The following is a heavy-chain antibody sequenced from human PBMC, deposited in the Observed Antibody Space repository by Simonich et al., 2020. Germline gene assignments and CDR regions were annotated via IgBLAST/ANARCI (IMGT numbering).Heavy chain of an antibody. CDR1: GYTFTSYD. Sequence: QVQLVQSGAEVKKPGASVKVSCKASGYTFTSYDINWVRQATGQGLGLMGWMNPNSSNTGYAQKFQGRVTITRNTSISTAYMELSSLRSEDTAVYYCARTYSGSYYYFDYWGQGTLVTVSS. V-gene: IGHV1-8*03. CDR2: MNPNSSNT. J-gene: IGHJ4*02. D-gene: IGHD1-26*01. CDR3: ARTYSGSYYYFDY.